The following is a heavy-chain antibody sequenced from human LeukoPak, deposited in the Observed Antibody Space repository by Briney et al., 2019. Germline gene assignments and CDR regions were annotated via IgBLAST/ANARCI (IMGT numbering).Heavy chain of an antibody. CDR3: ARNRYSSSWYFWFDP. CDR2: INPNSGGT. D-gene: IGHD6-13*01. Sequence: ASVKVSCKASGYTFTGYYMYWVRQAPGQGLEWMGWINPNSGGTNYAQKFQGRVTMTRDTSISTAYMELSRLRSDDTAVYYCARNRYSSSWYFWFDPWGQGTLVTVSS. CDR1: GYTFTGYY. J-gene: IGHJ5*02. V-gene: IGHV1-2*02.